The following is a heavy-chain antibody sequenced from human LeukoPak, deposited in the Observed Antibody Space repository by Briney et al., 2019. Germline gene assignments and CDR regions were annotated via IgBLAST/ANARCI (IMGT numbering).Heavy chain of an antibody. D-gene: IGHD3-10*01. CDR1: GGSISSYY. V-gene: IGHV4-59*08. CDR2: IYSSGST. Sequence: PSETLSLTCTVSGGSISSYYWSWIRQPPGKGLEWIGYIYSSGSTNYNPSLKSRVTLPLDTSKNQFSLKLSSVTAADTAFYYCARHGWFGELSLPDDWGQGTLVTVSS. CDR3: ARHGWFGELSLPDD. J-gene: IGHJ4*02.